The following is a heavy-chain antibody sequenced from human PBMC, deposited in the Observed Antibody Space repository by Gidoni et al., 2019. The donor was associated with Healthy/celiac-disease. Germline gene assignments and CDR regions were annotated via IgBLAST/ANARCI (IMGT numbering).Heavy chain of an antibody. Sequence: EVQLVESGGGLVQPGGSLRLSCAASGFTFSSYEMNWVRQAPGKGLEWVSYISSSGSTIYYADSVKGRFTISRDNAKNSLYLQMNSLRAEDTAVYYCARGGVATSLRADAFDIWGQGTMVTVSS. CDR2: ISSSGSTI. CDR3: ARGGVATSLRADAFDI. V-gene: IGHV3-48*03. J-gene: IGHJ3*02. D-gene: IGHD5-12*01. CDR1: GFTFSSYE.